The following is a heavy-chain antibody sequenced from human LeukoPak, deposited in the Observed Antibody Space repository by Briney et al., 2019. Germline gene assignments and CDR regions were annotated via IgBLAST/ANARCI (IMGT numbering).Heavy chain of an antibody. V-gene: IGHV1-24*01. Sequence: GASVKVSCKVSGYTLTELSMHWVRQAPGKGLEWMGGFDPEDGETIYAQKFQGRVTMTEDTSTDTAYMELSSLRSEDTAVYYCATLPSGSQYYYYYMDVWGKGTTVTVSS. CDR2: FDPEDGET. J-gene: IGHJ6*03. CDR1: GYTLTELS. D-gene: IGHD3-22*01. CDR3: ATLPSGSQYYYYYMDV.